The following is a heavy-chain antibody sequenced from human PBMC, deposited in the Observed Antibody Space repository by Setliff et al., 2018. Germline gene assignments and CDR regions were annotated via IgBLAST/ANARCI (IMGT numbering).Heavy chain of an antibody. J-gene: IGHJ4*02. CDR1: GFSYSNCW. CDR2: INPHASEK. V-gene: IGHV3-7*01. D-gene: IGHD3-10*01. Sequence: PGESLKISCTASGFSYSNCWVSWVRQAPGKGLEWLASINPHASEKYYVDSVRGRFTISRDNAKNSLSLQMNSLRTEDTAVYYCFGAGTCSYWGQGTLVTVSS. CDR3: FGAGTCSY.